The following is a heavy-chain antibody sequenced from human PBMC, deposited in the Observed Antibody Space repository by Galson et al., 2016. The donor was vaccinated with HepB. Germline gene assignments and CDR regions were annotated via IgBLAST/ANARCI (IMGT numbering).Heavy chain of an antibody. CDR1: GLTFSNYA. CDR2: ISGSGARSTSGAT. V-gene: IGHV3-23*01. Sequence: SLRLSCAVSGLTFSNYAMSWVRQAPGKGLEWVSAISGSGARSTSGATYYADSVKGRFTISRDDSKNTLFLQINSLRAEDTAVYYCAKMAGAWRSGPYHFDFWGQGTLVTVSS. D-gene: IGHD3-10*01. J-gene: IGHJ4*02. CDR3: AKMAGAWRSGPYHFDF.